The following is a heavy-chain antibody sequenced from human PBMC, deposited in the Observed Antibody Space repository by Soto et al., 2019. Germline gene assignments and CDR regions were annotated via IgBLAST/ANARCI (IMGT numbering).Heavy chain of an antibody. J-gene: IGHJ4*02. CDR2: ISYDGSNK. CDR1: GFTFSSYG. CDR3: AKAAYYYDSSGLGY. V-gene: IGHV3-30*18. D-gene: IGHD3-22*01. Sequence: GGSLKLSCAASGFTFSSYGMHWVRQAPGKGLEWVAVISYDGSNKYYADSVKGRFTISRDNSKNTLYLQMNSLRAEDTAVYYCAKAAYYYDSSGLGYWGQGTLVTVSS.